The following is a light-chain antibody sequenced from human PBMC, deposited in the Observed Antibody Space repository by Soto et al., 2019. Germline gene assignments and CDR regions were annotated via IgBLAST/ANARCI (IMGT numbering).Light chain of an antibody. CDR3: QQYGRSPLT. J-gene: IGKJ4*02. CDR1: QSVSSSY. CDR2: GAS. V-gene: IGKV3-20*01. Sequence: EIVLTQSPGTLSLSPGERATLSCRASQSVSSSYLAWYQQKPGQAPRLLIYGASSRATGIPDRFSGSGSGTDFTLTISRLEPVDFAVYYCQQYGRSPLTFAGGTRVEIK.